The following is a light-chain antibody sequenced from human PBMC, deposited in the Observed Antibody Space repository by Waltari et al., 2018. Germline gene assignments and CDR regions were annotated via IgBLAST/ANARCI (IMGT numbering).Light chain of an antibody. J-gene: IGLJ3*02. CDR3: VLYVGGGISM. V-gene: IGLV8-61*01. CDR1: SGSVSTNHY. Sequence: QTVVTQEPSFSVSPGGTVTLTCGLSSGSVSTNHYPSWYQQTPGQPPRPLIYSTNIRSSGVPDRFSGSILGNKAALTITGAQADDESDYYCVLYVGGGISMFGGGARLTVL. CDR2: STN.